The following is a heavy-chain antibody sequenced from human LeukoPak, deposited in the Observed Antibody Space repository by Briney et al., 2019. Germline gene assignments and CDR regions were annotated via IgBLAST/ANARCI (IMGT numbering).Heavy chain of an antibody. CDR1: GGSTSSGDYY. J-gene: IGHJ5*02. CDR2: IYYSGST. D-gene: IGHD4-17*01. V-gene: IGHV4-30-4*08. Sequence: SETLSLTCTVSGGSTSSGDYYWSWIRQPPGKGLEWIGYIYYSGSTYYNPSLKSRVTISVDTSKNQFSLKLSSVTAADTAVYYCARECTVTTVGGSFDWFDPWGQGTLVTVSS. CDR3: ARECTVTTVGGSFDWFDP.